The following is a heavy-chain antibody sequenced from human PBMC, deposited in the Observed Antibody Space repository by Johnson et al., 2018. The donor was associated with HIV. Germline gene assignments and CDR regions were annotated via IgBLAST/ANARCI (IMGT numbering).Heavy chain of an antibody. Sequence: EVQLVESGGGLVKPGGSLRLSCAASGFTFDDYGMSWVRQAQGKGLEWVSSISVSGGATYYADSVKGRLTISRDNSKNTLYLQMNSLRIEDTAVYYCAREGGVTIFGVVISPDAFDIWGQGTMVTVSS. D-gene: IGHD3-3*01. V-gene: IGHV3-23*04. CDR1: GFTFDDYG. CDR3: AREGGVTIFGVVISPDAFDI. J-gene: IGHJ3*02. CDR2: ISVSGGAT.